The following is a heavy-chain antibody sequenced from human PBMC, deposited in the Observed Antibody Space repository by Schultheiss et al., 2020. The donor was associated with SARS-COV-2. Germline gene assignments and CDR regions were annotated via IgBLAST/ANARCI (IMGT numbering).Heavy chain of an antibody. CDR2: ISYDGSNE. CDR3: ARVFDTYYFDY. J-gene: IGHJ4*02. D-gene: IGHD3-16*01. Sequence: GGSLRLSCAASGFTFSSYWMHWVRQAPGRGLDWVALISYDGSNEYYADSVKGRFTIYRDDSKNTLYLQMNSLRAEDTAVYYCARVFDTYYFDYWGQGTLVTVSS. V-gene: IGHV3-30*03. CDR1: GFTFSSYW.